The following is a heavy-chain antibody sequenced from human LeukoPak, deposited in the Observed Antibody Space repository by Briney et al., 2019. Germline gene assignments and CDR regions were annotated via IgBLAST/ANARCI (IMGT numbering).Heavy chain of an antibody. Sequence: PSEALSLTCTVSGGSISSDYWSWIRQSPGKGLEWIGYIYYSGTTSYNPSLKSRVTISLDTSKNQFSLKLSSVTAADTAVYYCARGANWGSPDYWGQGTLVTVSS. CDR3: ARGANWGSPDY. CDR1: GGSISSDY. CDR2: IYYSGTT. V-gene: IGHV4-59*01. J-gene: IGHJ4*02. D-gene: IGHD7-27*01.